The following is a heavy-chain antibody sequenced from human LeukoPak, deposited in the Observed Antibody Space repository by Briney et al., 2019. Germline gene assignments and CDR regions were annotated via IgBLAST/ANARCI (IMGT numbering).Heavy chain of an antibody. CDR2: IWYDGSNK. J-gene: IGHJ1*01. CDR1: GFTFSNYG. CDR3: AAAAYRFQH. V-gene: IGHV3-33*01. Sequence: GGSLRLSCAASGFTFSNYGMHWVRQAPGTGLEWVAVIWYDGSNKYYADSVKGRFTISRDNPKNTLYLQMNSLRAEDTDVSYCAAAAYRFQHWGQGTLVTVSS. D-gene: IGHD6-13*01.